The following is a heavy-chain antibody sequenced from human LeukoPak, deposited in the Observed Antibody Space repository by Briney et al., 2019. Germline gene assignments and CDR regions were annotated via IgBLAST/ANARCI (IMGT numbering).Heavy chain of an antibody. V-gene: IGHV3-23*01. Sequence: GGSLRLSCAASGLTFSSHWMHWVRQAPGKGLEWVSTISGSGDSTYYSDSMKGRFTISRDNSENTLYLQLNSLRAEDTAVYYCAKGGWGTVLDYWGQGTLVTVSP. J-gene: IGHJ4*02. CDR1: GLTFSSHW. CDR2: ISGSGDST. CDR3: AKGGWGTVLDY. D-gene: IGHD3-16*01.